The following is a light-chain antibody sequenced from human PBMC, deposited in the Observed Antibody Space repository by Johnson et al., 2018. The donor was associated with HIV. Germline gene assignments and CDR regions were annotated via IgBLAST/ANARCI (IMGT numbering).Light chain of an antibody. CDR2: RNN. Sequence: QSVLTQPPSASGTPGQRVTISCSGSSSNIGGNPVNWYQQLPGTAPKLLIYRNNQRPSGVPDRFSGSKSGTSASLAISGLPAEDEADYYCAAWDDSLNGYVFGTGTKVTVL. V-gene: IGLV1-44*01. J-gene: IGLJ1*01. CDR3: AAWDDSLNGYV. CDR1: SSNIGGNP.